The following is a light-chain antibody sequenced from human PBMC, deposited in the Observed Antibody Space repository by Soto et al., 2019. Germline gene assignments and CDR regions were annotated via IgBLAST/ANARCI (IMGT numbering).Light chain of an antibody. V-gene: IGKV3-20*01. J-gene: IGKJ1*01. CDR2: DAS. CDR3: HPYGGSPGT. Sequence: EIVLTQSPGTLSLSPGERATLSCRASQSVRSNYLAWYQQRPGQAPRLLIYDASSRATGVPDRFSGSGSGTDFTLTIRRLEPEDFAVYYCHPYGGSPGTLGQGTKVEIK. CDR1: QSVRSNY.